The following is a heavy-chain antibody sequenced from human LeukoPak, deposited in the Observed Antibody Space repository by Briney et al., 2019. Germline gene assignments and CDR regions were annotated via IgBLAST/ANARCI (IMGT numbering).Heavy chain of an antibody. CDR2: IKEDGSEK. Sequence: GGSLRLSCAASGFTFSNYWMSWVRQAPGKGLEWVANIKEDGSEKYYVDSVKGRFTISRDNTRNSLYLQMNSLRAEDTAVYYCASGRQLGYWGQGTLVTVSS. D-gene: IGHD6-13*01. CDR3: ASGRQLGY. V-gene: IGHV3-7*01. CDR1: GFTFSNYW. J-gene: IGHJ4*02.